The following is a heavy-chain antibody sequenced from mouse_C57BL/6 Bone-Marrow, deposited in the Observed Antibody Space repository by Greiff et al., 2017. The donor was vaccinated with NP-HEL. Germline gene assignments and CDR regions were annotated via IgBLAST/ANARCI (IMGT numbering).Heavy chain of an antibody. V-gene: IGHV1-81*01. Sequence: VQLQQPGAELARPGASVKLSCKASGYTFTSYGISWVKQRTGQGLEWIGEIYPRSGNTYYNEKFKGKATLTADKSSSTAYMELRSLTSEDSAVYFCANDFAYWGQGTLVTVSA. CDR3: ANDFAY. J-gene: IGHJ3*01. CDR2: IYPRSGNT. D-gene: IGHD2-3*01. CDR1: GYTFTSYG.